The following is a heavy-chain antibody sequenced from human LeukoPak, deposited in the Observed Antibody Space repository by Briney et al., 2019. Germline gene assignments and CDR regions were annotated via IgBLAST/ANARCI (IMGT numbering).Heavy chain of an antibody. CDR2: ISPDGSST. CDR3: TRVAYYDGSGS. V-gene: IGHV3-74*01. CDR1: GFTFNTYW. J-gene: IGHJ5*02. D-gene: IGHD3-22*01. Sequence: GGSLRLSCAASGFTFNTYWIHWVRQVPGKGPVWVSRISPDGSSTSYADSVKGRFTISRDNAKNMLYLQMNSLRAEDTAVYYCTRVAYYDGSGSWGQGTLVTVSS.